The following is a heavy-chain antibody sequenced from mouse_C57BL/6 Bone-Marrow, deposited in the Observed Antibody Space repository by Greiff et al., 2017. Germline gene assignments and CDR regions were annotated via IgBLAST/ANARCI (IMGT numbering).Heavy chain of an antibody. V-gene: IGHV1-69*01. CDR3: ARESCYVWYVDV. CDR2: IDPSDSST. D-gene: IGHD1-1*01. J-gene: IGHJ1*03. CDR1: GYTFTSYW. Sequence: VQLQQPGAELVMPGASVTLSCKASGYTFTSYWMHWVKQSPGQGLEWIGEIDPSDSSTNYNQKFKGKSTLTVDKASSTAYMQLSILTSEDAAVYDCARESCYVWYVDVWYTGTTVTVSS.